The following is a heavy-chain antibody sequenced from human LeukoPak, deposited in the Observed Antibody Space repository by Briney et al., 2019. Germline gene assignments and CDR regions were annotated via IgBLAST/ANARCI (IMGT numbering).Heavy chain of an antibody. Sequence: ASVKVSCKASGYTFTSYGISWVRQAPGQGLEWMGSISAYNGNTNYAQKLQGRVTMTTYTSTSTAYMELRSLRSDDTAVYYCARDLTMVRGVIRYYFDYWGQGTLVTVSS. D-gene: IGHD3-10*01. CDR1: GYTFTSYG. CDR3: ARDLTMVRGVIRYYFDY. V-gene: IGHV1-18*04. CDR2: ISAYNGNT. J-gene: IGHJ4*02.